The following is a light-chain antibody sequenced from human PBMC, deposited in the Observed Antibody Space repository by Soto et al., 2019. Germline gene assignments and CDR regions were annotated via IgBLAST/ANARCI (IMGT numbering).Light chain of an antibody. V-gene: IGKV3-15*01. CDR2: GAS. J-gene: IGKJ2*03. CDR3: QQYNNWPPMYS. CDR1: QSVSSN. Sequence: EIVMTQSPATLSVSPGERATLSCRASQSVSSNLAWYQKKPGQAPRLLIYGASTRATGIPARFSGSGSGTEFTLTISSLQSEDLAVYYCQQYNNWPPMYSFGQGTKLEIK.